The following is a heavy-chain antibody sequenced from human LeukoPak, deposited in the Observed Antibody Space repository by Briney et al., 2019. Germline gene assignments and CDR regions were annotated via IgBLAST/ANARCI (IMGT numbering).Heavy chain of an antibody. D-gene: IGHD6-19*01. Sequence: PSETLSLTCTVSGGSISSYYWSWIRQPPGKGLEWIGYIYYSGSTNYNPSLKSRVTISVDTSKNQFSLKLSSVTAADTAVYYCAIHPWDSSLIDYWGQGTLVTVSS. CDR2: IYYSGST. CDR3: AIHPWDSSLIDY. J-gene: IGHJ4*02. V-gene: IGHV4-59*08. CDR1: GGSISSYY.